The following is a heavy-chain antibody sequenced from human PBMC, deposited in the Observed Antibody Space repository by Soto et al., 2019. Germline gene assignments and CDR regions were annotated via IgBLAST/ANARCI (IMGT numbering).Heavy chain of an antibody. V-gene: IGHV4-4*02. D-gene: IGHD3-16*02. CDR1: GVSITSGNW. CDR3: ARLIYDTRLNYLYLDS. CDR2: IHHSAGS. J-gene: IGHJ4*02. Sequence: QVLLQESAPGLVQPSGTLSLTCDVSGVSITSGNWWSWVRQAPGKGLQWLGEIHHSAGSSSHPSLRGRVTFSMEKSKNQFSLNLKSVTAADTAVYYCARLIYDTRLNYLYLDSWGQGTLVTVSS.